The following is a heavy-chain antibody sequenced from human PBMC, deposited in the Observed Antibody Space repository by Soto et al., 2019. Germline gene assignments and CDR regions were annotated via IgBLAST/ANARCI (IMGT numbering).Heavy chain of an antibody. D-gene: IGHD6-19*01. Sequence: QVQLVQSGAEVKKPGASVKVSCKASGYTFTSYAMHWVRQAPGQRLEWMGWINAGNGNTKYSQKFQGRVTITRDTSASTAYMELSSLRSEDTAVYYCVRDRIAVASIDYWGQGTLVTVSS. CDR1: GYTFTSYA. CDR3: VRDRIAVASIDY. V-gene: IGHV1-3*01. CDR2: INAGNGNT. J-gene: IGHJ4*02.